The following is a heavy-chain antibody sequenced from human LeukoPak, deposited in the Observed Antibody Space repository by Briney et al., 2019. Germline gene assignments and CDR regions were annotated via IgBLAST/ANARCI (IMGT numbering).Heavy chain of an antibody. D-gene: IGHD4-17*01. CDR2: IHHSGGA. Sequence: SETLSLTCTVSGGSISSYYWSWIRQPPGKGLEWIGYIHHSGGANYNPSLKSRVTISVDTSKNQFSLKLSSVTAADTAVYYCARQADDYGDLRGGNWFDPWGQGTLVTVSS. CDR1: GGSISSYY. CDR3: ARQADDYGDLRGGNWFDP. V-gene: IGHV4-59*01. J-gene: IGHJ5*02.